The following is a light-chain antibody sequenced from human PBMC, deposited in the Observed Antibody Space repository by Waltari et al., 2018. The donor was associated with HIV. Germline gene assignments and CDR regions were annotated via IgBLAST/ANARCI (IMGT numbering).Light chain of an antibody. CDR3: QHFDDWEYT. Sequence: TQSPGSLSLSPGDSVSLSCRASKNVNRDYLAWYQQRRGQPPTLLVSGTSVRAPGVPDRFSGSGSGTVFTLTINRLEPEDFTTYLWQHFDDWEYTFGQGTHL. J-gene: IGKJ2*01. CDR1: KNVNRDY. CDR2: GTS. V-gene: IGKV3-20*01.